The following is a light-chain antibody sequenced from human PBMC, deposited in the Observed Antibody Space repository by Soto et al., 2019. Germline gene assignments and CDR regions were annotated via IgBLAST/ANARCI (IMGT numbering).Light chain of an antibody. Sequence: EIXMTQSASSLXASVGDSVTMXCRASQRVTSDFTWCQQKPGKAPKRLIAAASSLQRGAPSRFSGSGSGTDFTLTITSRQPDDFATYYRQQSYSTLGTFGQGTKVDI. J-gene: IGKJ1*01. CDR2: AAS. CDR3: QQSYSTLGT. CDR1: QRVTSD. V-gene: IGKV1-39*01.